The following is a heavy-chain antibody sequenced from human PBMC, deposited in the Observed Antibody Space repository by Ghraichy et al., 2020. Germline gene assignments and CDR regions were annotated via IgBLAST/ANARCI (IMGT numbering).Heavy chain of an antibody. V-gene: IGHV3-23*01. CDR2: ISGSGGST. CDR1: GFTFSSYA. Sequence: GESLNISCAASGFTFSSYAMSWVRQAPGKGLEWVSAISGSGGSTYYADSVKGRFTISRDNSKNTLYLQMNSLRAEDTAVYYCAKVSGGSGSPFDYWGQGTLVTVSS. D-gene: IGHD3-10*01. CDR3: AKVSGGSGSPFDY. J-gene: IGHJ4*02.